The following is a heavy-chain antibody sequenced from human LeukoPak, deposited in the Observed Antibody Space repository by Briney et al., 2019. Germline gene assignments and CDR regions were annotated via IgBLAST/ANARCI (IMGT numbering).Heavy chain of an antibody. CDR2: IYYSGST. J-gene: IGHJ6*02. CDR1: GGSISSYY. CDR3: ARNYYYYSNMDI. Sequence: PSETLSLTCTVSGGSISSYYWSWIRQPPGKGLEWIGYIYYSGSTNYNPSLKSRVTISVDTSKNQFSLKLSSATAEDTAVYYCARNYYYYSNMDIWGQGTTVTASS. V-gene: IGHV4-59*08.